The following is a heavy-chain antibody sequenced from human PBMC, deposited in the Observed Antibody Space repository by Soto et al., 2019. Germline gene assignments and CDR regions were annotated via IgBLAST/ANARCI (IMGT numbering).Heavy chain of an antibody. V-gene: IGHV4-59*01. J-gene: IGHJ4*01. CDR1: GGSISSYY. D-gene: IGHD5-12*01. CDR2: IYYSGSI. CDR3: ATGAGWLRLDSRV. Sequence: SETLSLTCTVSGGSISSYYWSWIRQPPGKGLEWIGYIYYSGSINYNPSLKSRVTISVDTSKNQFSLKLSSVTAADTAVYYCATGAGWLRLDSRVWGHGTLVTVSS.